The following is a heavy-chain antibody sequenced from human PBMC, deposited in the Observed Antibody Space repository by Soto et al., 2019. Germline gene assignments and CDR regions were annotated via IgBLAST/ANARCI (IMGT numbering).Heavy chain of an antibody. V-gene: IGHV5-10-1*01. CDR2: IDPSDSYA. CDR1: GYSFTSYW. CDR3: ARGYSSGWYEDY. Sequence: GESLKSSGKGSGYSFTSYWISWVRQMPGKGLEWMGRIDPSDSYANYSPSFQGHVTISADTSISTAYLQWSSLKASDSAIYYCARGYSSGWYEDYWGQGTLVTVSS. D-gene: IGHD6-19*01. J-gene: IGHJ4*02.